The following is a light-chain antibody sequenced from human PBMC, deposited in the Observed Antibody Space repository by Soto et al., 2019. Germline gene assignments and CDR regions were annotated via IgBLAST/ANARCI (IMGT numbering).Light chain of an antibody. J-gene: IGKJ1*01. Sequence: DIQMSQSPSTLSASVGDRVTITCRASESLGNLVAWYQQKPGKAPTLLMYKASTLKSGVPSRFSGSGSGTEFTLTISSLQPDDFATYYCQHYNSYSEAFGQGTKV. CDR2: KAS. CDR3: QHYNSYSEA. V-gene: IGKV1-5*03. CDR1: ESLGNL.